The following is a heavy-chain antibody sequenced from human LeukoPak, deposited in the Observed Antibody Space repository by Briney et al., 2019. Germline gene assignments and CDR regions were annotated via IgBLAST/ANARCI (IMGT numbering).Heavy chain of an antibody. CDR3: ARVVVFGNYFYYYMDV. Sequence: ASVKVSCKASGYTFTNYGISWVRQAPGQGLEWIGWISAYNGNTKYAQKLQGRITMTTDTSTRTAYMELRSLISDDTAMYYCARVVVFGNYFYYYMDVWGKGTTVTISS. CDR2: ISAYNGNT. V-gene: IGHV1-18*01. D-gene: IGHD2-15*01. CDR1: GYTFTNYG. J-gene: IGHJ6*03.